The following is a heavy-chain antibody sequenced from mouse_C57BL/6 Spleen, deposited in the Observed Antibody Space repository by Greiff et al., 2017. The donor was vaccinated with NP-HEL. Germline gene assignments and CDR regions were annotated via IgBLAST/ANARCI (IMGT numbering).Heavy chain of an antibody. CDR1: GYTFTNYW. D-gene: IGHD1-1*01. J-gene: IGHJ1*03. Sequence: VQLQQSGAELVRPGTSVKMSCKASGYTFTNYWIGWAKQRPGHGLEWIGDIYPGGGYTNYNEKFKGKATLTADKSSSTAYMQFSSLTSEDSAIYYCARYYGRRYFDVWGTGTTVTVSS. V-gene: IGHV1-63*01. CDR3: ARYYGRRYFDV. CDR2: IYPGGGYT.